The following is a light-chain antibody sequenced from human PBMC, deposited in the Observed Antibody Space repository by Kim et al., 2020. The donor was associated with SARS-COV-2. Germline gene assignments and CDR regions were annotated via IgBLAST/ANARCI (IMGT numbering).Light chain of an antibody. V-gene: IGLV8-61*01. CDR2: NTN. Sequence: GGTLTLTCGLSSGSVSTSYYPSWYQQTPGQAPRTLIYNTNIRSSGVPDRFSGSILGNKAALTITGAQADDECDYYCVLYMGGGISAFGGGTKVTVL. CDR1: SGSVSTSYY. CDR3: VLYMGGGISA. J-gene: IGLJ3*02.